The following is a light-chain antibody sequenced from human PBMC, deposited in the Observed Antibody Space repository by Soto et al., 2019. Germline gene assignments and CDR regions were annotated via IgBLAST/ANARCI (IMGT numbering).Light chain of an antibody. Sequence: EIVLTHSPGALSLSPGERATLSCRASQSITHNYVAWYQQKPGQAPRLLIHDASNRATGNPDRFSGSGSGTDFTLTISRLEPEDFAVYYWQQCATSPLAFGQGTKVESK. J-gene: IGKJ1*01. V-gene: IGKV3-20*01. CDR3: QQCATSPLA. CDR2: DAS. CDR1: QSITHNY.